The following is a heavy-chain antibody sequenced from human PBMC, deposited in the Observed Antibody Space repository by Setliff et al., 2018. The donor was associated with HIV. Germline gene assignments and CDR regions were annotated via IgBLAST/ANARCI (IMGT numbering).Heavy chain of an antibody. D-gene: IGHD6-13*01. V-gene: IGHV4-39*01. Sequence: TSETLSLTCTVSGGSFSSGNYYWAWIRQPPGEGLEWIGGMSYSGTTYYNPSLKSRVTMSVDTSKNQFSLNLIFVTAADTAVYYCARQSSNTWSWFDPWGQGTLVTVSS. CDR1: GGSFSSGNYY. J-gene: IGHJ5*02. CDR2: MSYSGTT. CDR3: ARQSSNTWSWFDP.